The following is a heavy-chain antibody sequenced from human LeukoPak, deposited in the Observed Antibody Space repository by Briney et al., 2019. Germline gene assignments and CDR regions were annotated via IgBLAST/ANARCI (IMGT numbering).Heavy chain of an antibody. CDR1: GGSFSGYY. CDR3: ARRQRYYDILTGYYEYNWFDP. V-gene: IGHV4-34*01. Sequence: SETLSLTCAVYGGSFSGYYWSWIRQPPGKGLEWIGEINHSGSTNYNPSLKSRVTISVDTSKNQFSLKLGSVTAADTAVYYCARRQRYYDILTGYYEYNWFDPWGQGTLVTVSS. J-gene: IGHJ5*02. CDR2: INHSGST. D-gene: IGHD3-9*01.